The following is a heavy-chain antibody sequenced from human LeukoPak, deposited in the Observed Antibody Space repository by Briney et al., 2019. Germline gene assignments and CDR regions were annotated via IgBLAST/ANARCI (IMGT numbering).Heavy chain of an antibody. CDR3: ARSESAWAFDN. CDR2: IRYDGSTT. J-gene: IGHJ4*02. Sequence: GGSLRLSCAASGFTFSSYGMHWVRRAPGKGLEWVSFIRYDGSTTYYADSVRGRFTISRDNSKRMLCLQMNSLRAEDTAVYYCARSESAWAFDNWGQGTLVTVSS. D-gene: IGHD3-3*01. CDR1: GFTFSSYG. V-gene: IGHV3-30*02.